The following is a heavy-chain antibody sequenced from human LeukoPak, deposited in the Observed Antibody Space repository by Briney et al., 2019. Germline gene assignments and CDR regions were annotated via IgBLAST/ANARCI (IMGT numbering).Heavy chain of an antibody. CDR2: IHPNSGVT. CDR1: GYTFTVFY. CDR3: AREGPIVGTTHLVDY. D-gene: IGHD1-26*01. V-gene: IGHV1-2*02. Sequence: GTSVKPSCKAAGYTFTVFYVHWGRQAPGQGLEWMSWIHPNSGVTNYAQKFQGRVTMTRDTSISTAYMEMSRLRSDDTAVYYCAREGPIVGTTHLVDYWGQGTLVTVSS. J-gene: IGHJ4*02.